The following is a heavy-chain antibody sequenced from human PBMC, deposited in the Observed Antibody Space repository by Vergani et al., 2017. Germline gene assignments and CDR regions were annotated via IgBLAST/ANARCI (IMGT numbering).Heavy chain of an antibody. J-gene: IGHJ4*02. D-gene: IGHD3-22*01. V-gene: IGHV1-69*04. CDR1: GGTFSRYA. CDR2: IIPIFGIA. CDR3: ARGGSYYDSSGYYERPFDY. Sequence: QVQLVQSGAEVKKPGSSVKVSCKASGGTFSRYAISWVRQAPGQGLEWMGRIIPIFGIANYAQKFQGRVTITADKSTSTAYMELSSLRSEDTAVYYCARGGSYYDSSGYYERPFDYWGQGTLVTVSS.